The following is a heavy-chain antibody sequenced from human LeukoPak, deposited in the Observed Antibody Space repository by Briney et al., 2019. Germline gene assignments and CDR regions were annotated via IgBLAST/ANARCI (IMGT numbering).Heavy chain of an antibody. D-gene: IGHD6-13*01. J-gene: IGHJ3*02. CDR2: TYYRSKWYY. CDR3: ARVGGLAAAGIFGAFDI. Sequence: SQTLSHTCAISGDSVSSNSAAWNWIRQSPSRGLEWLGGTYYRSKWYYDYALSVKSRITINPDTSKNQFSLQLNSVTPEDTAVYYCARVGGLAAAGIFGAFDIWGQGAMVTVSS. CDR1: GDSVSSNSAA. V-gene: IGHV6-1*01.